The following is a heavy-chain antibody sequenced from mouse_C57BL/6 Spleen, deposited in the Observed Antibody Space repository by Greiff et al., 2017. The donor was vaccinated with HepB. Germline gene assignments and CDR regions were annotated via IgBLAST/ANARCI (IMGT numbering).Heavy chain of an antibody. CDR3: ARVAQAFYFDY. CDR1: GFTFSDYY. J-gene: IGHJ2*01. D-gene: IGHD3-2*02. V-gene: IGHV5-16*01. CDR2: INYDGSST. Sequence: EVQLVESEGGLVQPGSSMKLSCTASGFTFSDYYMAWVRQVPEKGLEWVANINYDGSSTYYLDSLKSRFIISRDNAKNILYLQMSSLKSEDTATYYCARVAQAFYFDYWGQGTTLTVSS.